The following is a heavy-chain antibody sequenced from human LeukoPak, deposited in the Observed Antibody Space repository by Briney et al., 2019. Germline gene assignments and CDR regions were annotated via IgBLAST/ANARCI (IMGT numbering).Heavy chain of an antibody. Sequence: GGSLRLSCAASGFSVSGKHMTWVRQAPGKGLDRVSIIYSGGNTYHADSVKGRFPISRDNSKNTVFLQMNSLRVEDTAMYHCARDRGNIVVAPNAIRGWFDPWGQGTLVTVSS. V-gene: IGHV3-53*05. CDR2: IYSGGNT. J-gene: IGHJ5*02. D-gene: IGHD2-2*02. CDR3: ARDRGNIVVAPNAIRGWFDP. CDR1: GFSVSGKH.